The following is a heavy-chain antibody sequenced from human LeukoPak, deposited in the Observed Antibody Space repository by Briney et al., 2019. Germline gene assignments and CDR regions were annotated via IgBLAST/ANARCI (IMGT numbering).Heavy chain of an antibody. CDR2: RNPNSGNT. CDR3: ARTPPLGGDY. CDR1: GYTFTRYD. V-gene: IGHV1-8*01. Sequence: ASVEVSCKASGYTFTRYDINWGRQATGHGLEWRGWRNPNSGNTGYAQKFQGRAPMTRNTSITTAYRELSSLRSEDTAVYYCARTPPLGGDYWGQGTLVTVS. J-gene: IGHJ4*02. D-gene: IGHD2-15*01.